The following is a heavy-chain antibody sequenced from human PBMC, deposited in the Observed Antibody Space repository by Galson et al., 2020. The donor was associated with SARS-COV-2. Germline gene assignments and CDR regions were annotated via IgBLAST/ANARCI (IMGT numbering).Heavy chain of an antibody. CDR1: GFTFSSYG. CDR2: IWYDGSNK. D-gene: IGHD6-6*01. V-gene: IGHV3-33*01. J-gene: IGHJ6*02. Sequence: SCAASGFTFSSYGMHWVRQAPGKGLEWVAVIWYDGSNKYYADSVKGRFTISRDNSKNTLYLQMNSLRAEDTAVYYCAASSSAYYGMDVWGQVTTVTVSS. CDR3: AASSSAYYGMDV.